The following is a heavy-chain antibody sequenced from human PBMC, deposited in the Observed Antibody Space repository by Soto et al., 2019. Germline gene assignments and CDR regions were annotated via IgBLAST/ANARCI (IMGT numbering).Heavy chain of an antibody. V-gene: IGHV4-59*01. CDR3: ASEGNHGRWIQPLDY. Sequence: SDTLSLTCTVSGYAISSNSWCWIRQPPGKGLEWIGNIHYNGNTKYSPSLKSRVTMSVDTSKNHFSLKLISVTTADTAVYFCASEGNHGRWIQPLDYWGQGTLVTVS. J-gene: IGHJ4*02. CDR2: IHYNGNT. D-gene: IGHD2-2*03. CDR1: GYAISSNS.